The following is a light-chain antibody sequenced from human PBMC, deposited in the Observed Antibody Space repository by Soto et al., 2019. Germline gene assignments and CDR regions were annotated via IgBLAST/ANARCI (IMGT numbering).Light chain of an antibody. V-gene: IGLV1-51*02. J-gene: IGLJ2*01. CDR1: NSDFGNNN. CDR3: GTWDSSLSSSVV. CDR2: ESN. Sequence: QSVLTQPPSVSAAPGQKVTISCSGSNSDFGNNNVFWYQQLPGTAPKLLIYESNKRPSGISDRFSGSKSGKSATLGITGLQTGDEADYYCGTWDSSLSSSVVFGGGTKLTVL.